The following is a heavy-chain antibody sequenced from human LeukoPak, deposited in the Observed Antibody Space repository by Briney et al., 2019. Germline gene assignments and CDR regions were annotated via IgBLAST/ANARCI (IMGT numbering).Heavy chain of an antibody. CDR2: MHNSGAS. V-gene: IGHV4-59*01. CDR1: GASTSHFY. Sequence: SETLSLSCSVSGASTSHFYWNWIRQPPGKGLEWIGYMHNSGASKHSPSLKSRGTISINTSKNQFPLQLTSVAAADTAIYYCARSAEWLRNAFDIWGQGTMVSVSS. D-gene: IGHD5-12*01. CDR3: ARSAEWLRNAFDI. J-gene: IGHJ3*02.